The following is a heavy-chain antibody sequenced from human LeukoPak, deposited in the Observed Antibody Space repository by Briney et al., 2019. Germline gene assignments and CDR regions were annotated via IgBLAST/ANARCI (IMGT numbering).Heavy chain of an antibody. CDR1: GYTFTGHY. CDR3: ARVWRETAWSGTKRINWFDP. CDR2: ISAYNGNT. V-gene: IGHV1-18*04. D-gene: IGHD3-3*01. J-gene: IGHJ5*02. Sequence: ASVKVSCKASGYTFTGHYMNWVRQAPGRGLEWMGWISAYNGNTNYAQKLQGRVTVTTDTSTSTAYMELRSLRSDDTAVYYCARVWRETAWSGTKRINWFDPWGQGTLVTVSS.